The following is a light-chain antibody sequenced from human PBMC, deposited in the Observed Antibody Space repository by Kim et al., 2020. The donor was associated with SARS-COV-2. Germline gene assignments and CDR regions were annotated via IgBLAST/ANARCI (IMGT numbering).Light chain of an antibody. CDR1: RGVGSY. Sequence: ASTGDRVTITCRASRGVGSYLAWYQQKPGKAPELLIYDASTLQSGVPSRFSGSGSGTEFTLTIGRLQSEDFATYYCQQYYSYPRTFGQGTKVDIK. CDR3: QQYYSYPRT. V-gene: IGKV1-8*01. CDR2: DAS. J-gene: IGKJ1*01.